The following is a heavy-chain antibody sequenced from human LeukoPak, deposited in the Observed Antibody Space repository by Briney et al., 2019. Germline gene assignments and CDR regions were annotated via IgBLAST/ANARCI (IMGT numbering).Heavy chain of an antibody. Sequence: PSETLSLTCTVSGGSISNYYWSWIRQPPGKGLEWIGFIYYSGSTNYNPSLKSRVTISVDTSKNQFSLKVRSVTPADTAVYYCARGGPWQLAPNYYYYYMDVWGKGTRVTVSS. CDR2: IYYSGST. CDR1: GGSISNYY. J-gene: IGHJ6*03. V-gene: IGHV4-59*01. D-gene: IGHD6-6*01. CDR3: ARGGPWQLAPNYYYYYMDV.